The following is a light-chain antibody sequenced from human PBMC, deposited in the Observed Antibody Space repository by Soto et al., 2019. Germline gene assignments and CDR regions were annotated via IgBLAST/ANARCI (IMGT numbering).Light chain of an antibody. Sequence: DAVMTQSPLSLPATLGQPAAISCRSTQSLEYSDGDTYLNWYHQRPGQSPRRLIYKVSNRDSGVPDRFSGSGSGNDFTLKISRVEAEDVGLYYCIQGSYWPWTFDQGTKVEIK. CDR2: KVS. CDR3: IQGSYWPWT. J-gene: IGKJ1*01. V-gene: IGKV2-30*01. CDR1: QSLEYSDGDTY.